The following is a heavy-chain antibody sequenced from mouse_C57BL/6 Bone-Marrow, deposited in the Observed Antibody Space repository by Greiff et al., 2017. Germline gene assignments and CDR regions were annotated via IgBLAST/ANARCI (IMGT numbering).Heavy chain of an antibody. CDR2: IHPNSGST. CDR1: GYTFTSYW. J-gene: IGHJ2*01. Sequence: QVQLKQPGAELVKPGASVKLSCKASGYTFTSYWMHWVKQRPGQGLEWIGMIHPNSGSTNYNEKFKSKATLTVDKSSSTAYMQLSSLTSEDSAVYYCARGGLRLDFDYWGQGTTLTVSS. D-gene: IGHD2-4*01. V-gene: IGHV1-64*01. CDR3: ARGGLRLDFDY.